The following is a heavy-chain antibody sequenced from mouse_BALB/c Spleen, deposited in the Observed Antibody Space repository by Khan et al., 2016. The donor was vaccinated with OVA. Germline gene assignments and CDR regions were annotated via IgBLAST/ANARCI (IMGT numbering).Heavy chain of an antibody. Sequence: QVQLQQSGAELARPGASVKMSCKASGYTFTSYTIHWIKLRPGQGLEWIGYINPSNGYTNYNQKFKDKATLTADKSSTTAYMELSSLTSDDSALYNCVRDGAYHRNDSWFAYWGQGTLVTVSA. CDR2: INPSNGYT. D-gene: IGHD2-14*01. J-gene: IGHJ3*01. CDR1: GYTFTSYT. V-gene: IGHV1-4*01. CDR3: VRDGAYHRNDSWFAY.